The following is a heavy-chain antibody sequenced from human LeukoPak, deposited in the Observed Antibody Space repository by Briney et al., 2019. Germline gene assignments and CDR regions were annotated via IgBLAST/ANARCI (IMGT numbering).Heavy chain of an antibody. CDR1: GGSIGNYY. D-gene: IGHD3-22*01. CDR3: ARSPDTSGYYYYFDY. J-gene: IGHJ4*02. CDR2: VYYSGST. V-gene: IGHV4-59*08. Sequence: PSETLSLTCTVSGGSIGNYYWRWIRQPPGKELEWIGYVYYSGSTNYNPSLKSRVTISVDTSKNQFSLKLSSVTAADTAVYYCARSPDTSGYYYYFDYWGQGTLVTVSS.